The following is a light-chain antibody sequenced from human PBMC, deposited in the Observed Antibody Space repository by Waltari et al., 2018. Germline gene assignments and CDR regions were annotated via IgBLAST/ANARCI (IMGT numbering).Light chain of an antibody. J-gene: IGLJ2*01. CDR3: SSYRGSTNVV. CDR2: EVT. CDR1: SSDVGGYNY. Sequence: QSALTQPASVSGSPGQSITISCTGTSSDVGGYNYVPWYQQHPGKAPKLMIYEVTNRPSGLSNRFSGSKSGNTASLTISGLQAEDEADYYCSSYRGSTNVVFGGGTKLTVL. V-gene: IGLV2-14*01.